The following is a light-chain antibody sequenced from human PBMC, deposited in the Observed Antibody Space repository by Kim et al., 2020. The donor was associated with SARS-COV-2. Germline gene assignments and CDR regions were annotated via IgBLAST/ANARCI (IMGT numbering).Light chain of an antibody. Sequence: QSALTQPASVSGSPRQSITISCTGTGSDVGGSDSVSWYQQHPGKVPKLIIHDVTERPSGISNRFSASQSGNMASLTISGLQAEDEADYYCVSYTSGRTWVFGGGTKLAVL. CDR1: GSDVGGSDS. CDR2: DVT. CDR3: VSYTSGRTWV. V-gene: IGLV2-14*03. J-gene: IGLJ3*02.